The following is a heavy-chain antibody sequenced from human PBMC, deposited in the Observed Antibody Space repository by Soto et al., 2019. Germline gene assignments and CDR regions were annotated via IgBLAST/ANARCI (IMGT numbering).Heavy chain of an antibody. V-gene: IGHV3-48*01. CDR2: ISSSSSTI. J-gene: IGHJ6*03. CDR1: GFTFSSYS. D-gene: IGHD6-13*01. CDR3: ASRYSSSMKFYYYYYMDV. Sequence: GGSLRLSCAASGFTFSSYSMNWVRQAPGKGLEWVSYISSSSSTIYYADSVKGRFTISRDNAKNSLYLQMNSLRAEDTAVYYWASRYSSSMKFYYYYYMDVWGKGTTVTVSS.